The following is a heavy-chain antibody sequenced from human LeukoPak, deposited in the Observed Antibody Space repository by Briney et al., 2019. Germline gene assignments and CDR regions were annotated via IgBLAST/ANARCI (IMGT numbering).Heavy chain of an antibody. V-gene: IGHV1-58*01. CDR2: IVVGSGNT. Sequence: GTSVKVSCKASGFTFTSSAVQWVRQARGQRLEWIGWIVVGSGNTNYAQKFQERVTITRDMSTSTAYMELSSLRSEDTAVYYCAAAGATISAFDIWGQGTMVTVSS. CDR3: AAAGATISAFDI. J-gene: IGHJ3*02. D-gene: IGHD1-26*01. CDR1: GFTFTSSA.